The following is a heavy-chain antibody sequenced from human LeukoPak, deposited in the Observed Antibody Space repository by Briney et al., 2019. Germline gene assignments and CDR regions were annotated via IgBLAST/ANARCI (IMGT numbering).Heavy chain of an antibody. D-gene: IGHD2-15*01. CDR3: AKGGVVHAFDM. J-gene: IGHJ3*02. Sequence: GGSLRLSCAASGFTFSNYAMSWVRQAPGKGLEWVSAINGNGGSTYYADSVKGRFTISRDNSKNTLYLQMNRLRAEDTAVYYCAKGGVVHAFDMWGQGTMVTVSS. CDR1: GFTFSNYA. CDR2: INGNGGST. V-gene: IGHV3-23*01.